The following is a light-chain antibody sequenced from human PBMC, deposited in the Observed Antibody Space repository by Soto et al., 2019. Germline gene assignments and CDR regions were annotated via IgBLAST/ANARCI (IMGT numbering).Light chain of an antibody. CDR1: QDIGNY. CDR2: GAS. V-gene: IGKV1-33*01. J-gene: IGKJ5*01. CDR3: QHDETLPIT. Sequence: DIQMTQSPSSLSASVGDRGSITCQASQDIGNYLNWYQQIPGKAPKLLIFGASTLEAGVPTRISGSGSRKDFPFTISRVQPEYIATYYYQHDETLPITFGQGTRLEIK.